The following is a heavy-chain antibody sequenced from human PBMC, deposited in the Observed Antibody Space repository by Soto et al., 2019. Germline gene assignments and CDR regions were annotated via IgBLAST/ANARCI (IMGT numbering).Heavy chain of an antibody. CDR1: GYTFTSYA. J-gene: IGHJ4*02. D-gene: IGHD6-19*01. CDR2: ISANNGNT. CDR3: ARGWGGIVVAGTRLDY. V-gene: IGHV1-18*01. Sequence: QAQLVQSGTEVEKPGASVKVSCKASGYTFTSYAISWVRQAPGQGLEWMGWISANNGNTNYAQKRQGRVTMTADTSTSTAYMELRRLRSDDTAVYYCARGWGGIVVAGTRLDYWGQGTLVTVSS.